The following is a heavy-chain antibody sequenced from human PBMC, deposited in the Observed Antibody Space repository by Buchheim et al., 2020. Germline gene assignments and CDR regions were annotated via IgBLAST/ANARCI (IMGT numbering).Heavy chain of an antibody. CDR1: GGSISSSSYY. CDR2: IYYSGST. Sequence: QLPLQESGPGLVKPSETLSPTCTVSGGSISSSSYYWGWIRQPPGTGLEWIGSIYYSGSTYYNPSLKSRVPISVDTSKNQFSQKLGSVTDAETAVYDCARRGPYYYGSGSYRGDWFDPWGQGTL. CDR3: ARRGPYYYGSGSYRGDWFDP. V-gene: IGHV4-39*01. D-gene: IGHD3-10*01. J-gene: IGHJ5*02.